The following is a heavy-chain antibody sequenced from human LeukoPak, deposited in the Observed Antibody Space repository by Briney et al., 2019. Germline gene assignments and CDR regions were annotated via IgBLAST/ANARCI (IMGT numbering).Heavy chain of an antibody. Sequence: ASVKVSCKASGGTFSSYAISWVRQAPGQGLEWLGWINTYSENTTYAQKLQGRVTMTTDTSTSTAYMELRSLRSDDTAIYYCARDRVLLWFGELLTWDADAFDIWGQGTMVTVSS. CDR1: GGTFSSYA. D-gene: IGHD3-10*01. CDR3: ARDRVLLWFGELLTWDADAFDI. CDR2: INTYSENT. V-gene: IGHV1-18*01. J-gene: IGHJ3*02.